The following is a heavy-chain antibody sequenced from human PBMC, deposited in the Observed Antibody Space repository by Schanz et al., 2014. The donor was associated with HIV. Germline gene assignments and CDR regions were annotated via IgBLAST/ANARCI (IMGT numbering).Heavy chain of an antibody. CDR2: VTNSGSYV. CDR1: GFTFSTYA. Sequence: EVQLVESGGGLVQPGGSLRLSCVASGFTFSTYAMSWVRQAPGKGLEWVSAVTNSGSYVNYADSVKGRFTMSRDNSKNTLSLQMDSLRVDDTAIYYCAKRSGRSFGYFDSWGQGLLVTVSS. J-gene: IGHJ4*02. V-gene: IGHV3-23*04. CDR3: AKRSGRSFGYFDS. D-gene: IGHD2-15*01.